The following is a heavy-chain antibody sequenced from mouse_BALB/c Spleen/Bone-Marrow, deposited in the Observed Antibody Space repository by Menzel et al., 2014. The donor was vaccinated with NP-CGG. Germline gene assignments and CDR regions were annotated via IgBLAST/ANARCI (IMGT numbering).Heavy chain of an antibody. J-gene: IGHJ2*01. D-gene: IGHD2-4*01. CDR1: GYTFTSYT. Sequence: VQLQQSGAELARPGATVKMSCKAPGYTFTSYTMHWVKQRPGQGLEWIGYINPTIGYTNYNQKFKDKATLTADKSSSTAYMQLSSLTSEDSAVYYCSTTLITTADYWGQGTTLSVSS. CDR3: STTLITTADY. CDR2: INPTIGYT. V-gene: IGHV1-4*01.